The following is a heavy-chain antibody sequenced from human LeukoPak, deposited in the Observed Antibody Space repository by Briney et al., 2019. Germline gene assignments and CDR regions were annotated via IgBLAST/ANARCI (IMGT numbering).Heavy chain of an antibody. CDR2: INPSGGST. CDR3: AREVYYYYYYMDV. V-gene: IGHV1-46*01. J-gene: IGHJ6*03. CDR1: GYTFTSYY. Sequence: ASVKVSYKASGYTFTSYYMHWVRQAPGQGLEWMGIINPSGGSTSYAQKFQGRVTMTRDMSTSTVYMELSSLRSEDTAVYYCAREVYYYYYYMDVWGKGTTVTVSS.